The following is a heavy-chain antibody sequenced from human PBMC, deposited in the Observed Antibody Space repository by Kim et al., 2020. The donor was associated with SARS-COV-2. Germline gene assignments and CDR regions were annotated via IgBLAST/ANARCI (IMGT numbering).Heavy chain of an antibody. V-gene: IGHV3-48*03. Sequence: GGSLRLSCAASGFTFSSYEMNWVRQAPGKGMEWVSYISSSGSTIYYADSVKGRFTISRDNAKNSLYLQMNSLRAEDTAVYYCARRILITIFGVVTPEDYMDVWGKGTTVTVSS. CDR2: ISSSGSTI. CDR3: ARRILITIFGVVTPEDYMDV. D-gene: IGHD3-3*01. J-gene: IGHJ6*03. CDR1: GFTFSSYE.